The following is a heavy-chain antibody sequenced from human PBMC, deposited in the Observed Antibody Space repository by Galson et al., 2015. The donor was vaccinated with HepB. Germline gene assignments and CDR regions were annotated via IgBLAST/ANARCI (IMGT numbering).Heavy chain of an antibody. CDR1: GFTFRSNA. J-gene: IGHJ5*01. D-gene: IGHD3-10*01. Sequence: SLRLSCAASGFTFRSNAMQWVRQAPGKGLEWVAIISHDGNYEFYADSVKGRFTISRDNSKNTLFLQMNSLRTEDTALYYCAKDQQRAWFGEADSWGQGTLVIVSS. V-gene: IGHV3-30*04. CDR3: AKDQQRAWFGEADS. CDR2: ISHDGNYE.